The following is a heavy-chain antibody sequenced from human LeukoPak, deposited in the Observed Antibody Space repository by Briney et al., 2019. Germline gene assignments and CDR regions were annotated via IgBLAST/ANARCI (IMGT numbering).Heavy chain of an antibody. Sequence: ASVKVSCKASGYTFTGYYMHWVRQAPGQGLEWMGWISAYNGNTNYAQKLQGRVTMTTDTSTSTAYMELRSLRSDDTAVYYCARIAHYRTWLEDYWGQGTLVTVSS. CDR3: ARIAHYRTWLEDY. CDR2: ISAYNGNT. V-gene: IGHV1-18*04. D-gene: IGHD3-16*02. J-gene: IGHJ4*02. CDR1: GYTFTGYY.